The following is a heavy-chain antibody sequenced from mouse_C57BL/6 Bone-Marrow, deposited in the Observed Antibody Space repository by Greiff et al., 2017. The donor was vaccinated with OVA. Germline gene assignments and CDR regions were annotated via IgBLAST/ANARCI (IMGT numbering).Heavy chain of an antibody. V-gene: IGHV1-72*01. CDR2: IDPNSGGT. J-gene: IGHJ2*01. D-gene: IGHD2-3*01. CDR1: GYTFTSYW. CDR3: ARGRGRWLLKENYFDY. Sequence: QVQLKQPGAELVKPGASVKLSCKASGYTFTSYWMHWVKQRPGRGLEWIGRIDPNSGGTKYNEKFKSKATLTVDKPSSTAYMQLSSLTSEDSAVYYCARGRGRWLLKENYFDYWGQGTTLTVSS.